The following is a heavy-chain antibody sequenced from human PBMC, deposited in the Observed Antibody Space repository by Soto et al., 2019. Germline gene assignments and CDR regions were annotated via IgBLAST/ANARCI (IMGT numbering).Heavy chain of an antibody. D-gene: IGHD2-8*01. CDR1: GFSFSDHY. V-gene: IGHV3-11*01. CDR2: ISPGGDNI. Sequence: QVQLVESGGGLVKPGGSLRLSCAASGFSFSDHYMSWIRQAPGKGLEWVSYISPGGDNIHYADSVKGRFTISRDNARNSLYLQMNSLRVEGTAVYYCVGETQWYFNYWGQGTLVTVSS. J-gene: IGHJ4*02. CDR3: VGETQWYFNY.